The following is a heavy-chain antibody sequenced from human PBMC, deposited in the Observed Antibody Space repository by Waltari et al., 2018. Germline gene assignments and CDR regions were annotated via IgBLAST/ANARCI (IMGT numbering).Heavy chain of an antibody. CDR3: ARGSRDYDILTVYSPSWFDP. Sequence: QIQLVQSGAEVKKHGASVKVSCKTSGYIFTTYDINWVRQATGQGMEWMGRMNPYICNPGYAQKFQGRVTMTRNTSISTAYIELISLRSDDTAVYDCARGSRDYDILTVYSPSWFDPWGQGTLFTVAS. D-gene: IGHD3-9*01. V-gene: IGHV1-8*01. CDR2: MNPYICNP. CDR1: GYIFTTYD. J-gene: IGHJ5*02.